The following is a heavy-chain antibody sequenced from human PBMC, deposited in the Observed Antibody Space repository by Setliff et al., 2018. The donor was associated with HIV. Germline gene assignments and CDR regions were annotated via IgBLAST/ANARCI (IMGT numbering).Heavy chain of an antibody. V-gene: IGHV3-30*02. J-gene: IGHJ4*02. D-gene: IGHD2-8*01. Sequence: LRLSCAASGFTFNNNGMHWVRQAPGKGLEWVTFIRFDGSYKYYADSVKGRFTISRDNSKNTLYLQMNSLRVEDTAVYYCAKTQGSNAFDYWGQGTLVTVSS. CDR3: AKTQGSNAFDY. CDR2: IRFDGSYK. CDR1: GFTFNNNG.